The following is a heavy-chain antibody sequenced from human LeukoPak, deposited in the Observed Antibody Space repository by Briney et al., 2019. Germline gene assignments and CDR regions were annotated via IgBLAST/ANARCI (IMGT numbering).Heavy chain of an antibody. V-gene: IGHV4-39*01. CDR3: ARRRSGKNWFDP. CDR2: INYSGTT. CDR1: GGSISSGDYY. D-gene: IGHD3-10*01. J-gene: IGHJ5*02. Sequence: PSETLSLTCTVSGGSISSGDYYWGRVPQPPGLGLEWIASINYSGTTFYNPSLKCRVTISVDTSENQFSLKLSSVTAADTALYYCARRRSGKNWFDPWGQGTLVTVSS.